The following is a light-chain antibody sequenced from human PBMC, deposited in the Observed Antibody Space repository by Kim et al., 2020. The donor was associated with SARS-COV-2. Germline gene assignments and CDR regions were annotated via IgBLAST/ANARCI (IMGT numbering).Light chain of an antibody. CDR1: QNISTY. Sequence: DIQMTQSPPSLSASIGDRVTITCRATQNISTYLNWYQQRPTTPPKLLIYAASTLHSGVPSRFGGSGSGTDFTLTINSLQRDDYATYYCQQSFMSPRTFGQGAKVDIK. CDR2: AAS. CDR3: QQSFMSPRT. V-gene: IGKV1-39*01. J-gene: IGKJ1*01.